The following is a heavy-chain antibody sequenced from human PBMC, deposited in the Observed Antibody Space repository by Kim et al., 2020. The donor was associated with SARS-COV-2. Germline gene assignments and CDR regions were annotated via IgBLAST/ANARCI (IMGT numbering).Heavy chain of an antibody. CDR2: IFLSGER. CDR3: ARMSIMKFDL. CDR1: GFALSNSRVA. V-gene: IGHV2-26*03. D-gene: IGHD3-16*01. Sequence: SGPTLVKPTETLTLTCTISGFALSNSRVAVSWIRQPPGKALEWLAHIFLSGERSYTSSLKSRLTISTDTSKSQVVLTMTNVDPADTATYYCARMSIMKFDLWGQGILVTVSS. J-gene: IGHJ1*01.